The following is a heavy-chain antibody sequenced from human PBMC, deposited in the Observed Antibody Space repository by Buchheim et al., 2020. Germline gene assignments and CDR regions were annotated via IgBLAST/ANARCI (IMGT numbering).Heavy chain of an antibody. V-gene: IGHV4-59*01. CDR3: ARAGGEAYYDFWSGYSANWFDP. J-gene: IGHJ5*02. CDR2: IYYSGST. CDR1: GGSISSYY. D-gene: IGHD3-3*01. Sequence: QVQLQESGPGLVKPSETLSLTCTVSGGSISSYYWSWIRQPPGKGLEWIGYIYYSGSTNSNPSLKSRVTISVDTSKNQFSLQLSSVTAADTSVYYCARAGGEAYYDFWSGYSANWFDPWGQGTL.